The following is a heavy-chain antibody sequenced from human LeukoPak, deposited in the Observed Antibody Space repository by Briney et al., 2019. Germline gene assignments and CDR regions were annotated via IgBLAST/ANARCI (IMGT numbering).Heavy chain of an antibody. CDR3: ARVASSSWYYPDY. CDR2: ISTSSSYI. V-gene: IGHV3-21*01. CDR1: GFTFSSYS. Sequence: GGSLRLSCAASGFTFSSYSMNWVRQAPGKGLEWVSFISTSSSYIHNADSVKGRFTISRDNAKNSLYLQMNSLRAEDTAVYYCARVASSSWYYPDYWGQGTLVTVSS. D-gene: IGHD6-13*01. J-gene: IGHJ4*02.